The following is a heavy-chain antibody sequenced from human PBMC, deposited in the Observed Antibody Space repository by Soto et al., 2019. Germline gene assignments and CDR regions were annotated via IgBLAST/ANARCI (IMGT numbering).Heavy chain of an antibody. CDR3: GRGRSGQIVVFY. Sequence: GASVKVSCKASGYTFTSYGISWVRQAPGQGLEWMGEIGPESGATRYAQRFQGRVTMTRDMSITTVYMELNNLSPDDTAVYYCGRGRSGQIVVFYWGQGTPVTVSS. J-gene: IGHJ4*02. D-gene: IGHD1-26*01. CDR1: GYTFTSYG. V-gene: IGHV1-2*02. CDR2: IGPESGAT.